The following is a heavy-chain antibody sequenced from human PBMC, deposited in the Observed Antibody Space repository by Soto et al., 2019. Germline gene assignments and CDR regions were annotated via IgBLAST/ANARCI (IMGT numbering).Heavy chain of an antibody. D-gene: IGHD1-26*01. CDR2: IIPIFGTA. CDR1: GGTFSSYA. Sequence: SVKVSCKASGGTFSSYAISWVRQAPGQGLEWMGGIIPIFGTANYAQKFQGRVTITADKSTSTAYMELSSLRSEDTAVYYCARADGWEPTSMGAFDIWGQGTMVTDSS. J-gene: IGHJ3*02. CDR3: ARADGWEPTSMGAFDI. V-gene: IGHV1-69*06.